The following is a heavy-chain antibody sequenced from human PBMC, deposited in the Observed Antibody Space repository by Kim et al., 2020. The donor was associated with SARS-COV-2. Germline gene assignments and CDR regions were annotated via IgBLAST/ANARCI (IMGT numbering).Heavy chain of an antibody. V-gene: IGHV4-39*01. D-gene: IGHD3-22*01. CDR2: IYYSGNT. J-gene: IGHJ4*02. CDR3: ARALDYYDRSAYYD. CDR1: GGSISTSSYY. Sequence: SETLSLTCTVSGGSISTSSYYWGWIRQPPGNGLEWIGNIYYSGNTYYNSSLKSRVTIFLDTSKNQFTLKLSSVTAADTAVYYCARALDYYDRSAYYDWGQGTLVTVSS.